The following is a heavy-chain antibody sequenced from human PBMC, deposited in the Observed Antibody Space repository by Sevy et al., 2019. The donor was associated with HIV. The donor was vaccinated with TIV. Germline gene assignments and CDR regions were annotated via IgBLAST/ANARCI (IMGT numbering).Heavy chain of an antibody. CDR1: GYTFTSYG. CDR3: ARGSSGWTSHDAFDI. CDR2: ISAYNGNT. D-gene: IGHD6-19*01. V-gene: IGHV1-18*01. Sequence: ASVKVSCKASGYTFTSYGISWVRRAPGQGLEWMGWISAYNGNTNYAQKLRGRVTMTTDTSTSTAYMELRSLRSDDTAVYYCARGSSGWTSHDAFDIWGQGTMVTVSS. J-gene: IGHJ3*02.